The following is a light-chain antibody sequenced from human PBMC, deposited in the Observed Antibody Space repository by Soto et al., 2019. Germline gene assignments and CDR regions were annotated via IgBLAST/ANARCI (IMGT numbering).Light chain of an antibody. Sequence: QSVLTQPASVSGSPGQSITISCTGTTSDVGGYNFVSWYQLHPGKVPKLMLYEVSHRPSGVSNRFSGSKSGNTASLTISGLQAEDEADYYCSSYTTINTLVFGGGTKLTVL. J-gene: IGLJ3*02. CDR3: SSYTTINTLV. V-gene: IGLV2-14*01. CDR1: TSDVGGYNF. CDR2: EVS.